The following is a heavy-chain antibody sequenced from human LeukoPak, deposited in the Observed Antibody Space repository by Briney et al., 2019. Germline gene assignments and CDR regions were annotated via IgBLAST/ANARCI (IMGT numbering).Heavy chain of an antibody. CDR1: GGSFSGYY. J-gene: IGHJ3*02. CDR3: ARVYTIFGYYDAFDI. Sequence: SETLSLTCAVYGGSFSGYYWSWIRQPPGKGLEWIGEINHSGSTNYNPSLKSRVTISVDTSKNQFSLKLSSVTAADTAVYYCARVYTIFGYYDAFDIWGQGTMVTVSS. D-gene: IGHD3-3*01. V-gene: IGHV4-34*01. CDR2: INHSGST.